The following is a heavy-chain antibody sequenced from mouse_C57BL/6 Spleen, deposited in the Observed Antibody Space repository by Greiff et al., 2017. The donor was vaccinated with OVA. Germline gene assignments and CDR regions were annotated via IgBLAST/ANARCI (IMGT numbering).Heavy chain of an antibody. V-gene: IGHV10-1*01. Sequence: EVMLVESGGGLVQPKGSLKLSCAASGFSFNTYAMNWVRQAPGKGLEWVARIRSKSNNYATYYADSVKDRFTISRDDSESMLYLQMNNLKTEDTAMYYCVRQVTTVVAEAMDYWGQGTSVTVSS. CDR3: VRQVTTVVAEAMDY. CDR1: GFSFNTYA. J-gene: IGHJ4*01. CDR2: IRSKSNNYAT. D-gene: IGHD1-1*01.